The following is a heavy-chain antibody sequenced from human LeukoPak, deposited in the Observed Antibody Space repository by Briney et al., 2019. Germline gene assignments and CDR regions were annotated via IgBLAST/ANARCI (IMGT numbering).Heavy chain of an antibody. V-gene: IGHV3-21*01. CDR3: ARRGYYDSSGYDY. Sequence: GGSLRLSCAASGFTFSNYAMNWVRQAPGKGLEWVSSISGSSTDIYYADSVKGRFTISRDNAKNSLYLQINSLRAEDTAIYYCARRGYYDSSGYDYWGQGTLSPSPQ. CDR2: ISGSSTDI. CDR1: GFTFSNYA. J-gene: IGHJ4*02. D-gene: IGHD3-22*01.